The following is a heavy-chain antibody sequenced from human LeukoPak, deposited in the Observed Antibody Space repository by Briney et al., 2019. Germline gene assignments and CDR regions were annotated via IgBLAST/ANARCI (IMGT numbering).Heavy chain of an antibody. CDR2: IYYSGSA. J-gene: IGHJ4*02. V-gene: IGHV4-31*03. CDR1: GGSINSGDYY. CDR3: ARGLCGSVKGGFDF. D-gene: IGHD3-10*01. Sequence: PSGTLSLTCTVSGGSINSGDYYWGWIRQHPGKGLEWIGYIYYSGSAYYNPSLKSRVTISVNTTKNQFSQKLSSVTAADTAVYFCARGLCGSVKGGFDFWGQGTLVTVSS.